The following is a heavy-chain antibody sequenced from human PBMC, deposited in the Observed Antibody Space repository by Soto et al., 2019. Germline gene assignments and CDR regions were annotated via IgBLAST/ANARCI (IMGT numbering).Heavy chain of an antibody. D-gene: IGHD3-10*01. Sequence: QVQLVESGGGVVQPGRSLRLSCAASGFTFSSYGMHWVRQAPGKGLEWVAVISYDGSNKYYADSVKGRFTISRDNSKNTLYLQMNSLRAEDTAVYYCAKIESSHRADYFQHWGPGTLVTVSS. CDR3: AKIESSHRADYFQH. J-gene: IGHJ1*01. CDR1: GFTFSSYG. V-gene: IGHV3-30*18. CDR2: ISYDGSNK.